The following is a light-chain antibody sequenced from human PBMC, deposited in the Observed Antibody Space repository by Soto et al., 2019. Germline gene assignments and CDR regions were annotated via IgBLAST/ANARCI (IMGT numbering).Light chain of an antibody. CDR2: KVS. CDR1: QSLVHSDGIAY. J-gene: IGKJ5*01. CDR3: MQGTHWPIT. Sequence: DVLMTQSPLSLPVTLGQPASISCRSNQSLVHSDGIAYFSWFQQRPGRSPRRLIYKVSNRDSGVPARFSGSGSGTDFALKISRVEDEDVGVYYCMQGTHWPITFGQGTDWRL. V-gene: IGKV2-30*02.